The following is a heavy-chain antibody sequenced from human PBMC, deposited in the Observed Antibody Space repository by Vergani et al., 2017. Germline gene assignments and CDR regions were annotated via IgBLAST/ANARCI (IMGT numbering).Heavy chain of an antibody. Sequence: QVQLVQSGAEVKKPGASVKVSCKASGYTFTGYYMHWVRQAPGQGLEWMGWINPNSGGTNYAQKFQGRVTMTRDTSISTAYMELSSLRSDDTAVYYCARGSIVVVPAYDAFDIWGQGTMVTVSS. V-gene: IGHV1-2*02. CDR2: INPNSGGT. J-gene: IGHJ3*02. CDR1: GYTFTGYY. D-gene: IGHD2-2*01. CDR3: ARGSIVVVPAYDAFDI.